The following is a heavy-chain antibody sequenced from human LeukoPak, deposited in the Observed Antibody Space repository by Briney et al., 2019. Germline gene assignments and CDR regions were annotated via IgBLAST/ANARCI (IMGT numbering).Heavy chain of an antibody. Sequence: GGSLGLSCAASGFTFNSYAISWVRQAPGKGLEWVSGINLRGSGTYYARSVKGRFTISRDNSKNTLYLQMNGLRAEDTALYYCAKEFSVYDSYVFDSWGRGTLVTVSS. CDR1: GFTFNSYA. CDR3: AKEFSVYDSYVFDS. CDR2: INLRGSGT. D-gene: IGHD5/OR15-5a*01. J-gene: IGHJ4*01. V-gene: IGHV3-23*01.